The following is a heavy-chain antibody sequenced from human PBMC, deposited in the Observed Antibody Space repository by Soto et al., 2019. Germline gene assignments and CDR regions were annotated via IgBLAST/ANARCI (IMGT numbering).Heavy chain of an antibody. V-gene: IGHV1-3*01. CDR1: GHTFTSYT. Sequence: QVQVVQSGAEVKKPGASVKVSCKASGHTFTSYTMHWVRQAPGQRLEWMGWINAGNGNTKYSQKFQGRVTITRDTSASPAYMELRSLRSEDTAVYYCARDAVAAQYWRQGTLVTVSS. J-gene: IGHJ4*02. CDR2: INAGNGNT. CDR3: ARDAVAAQY. D-gene: IGHD6-13*01.